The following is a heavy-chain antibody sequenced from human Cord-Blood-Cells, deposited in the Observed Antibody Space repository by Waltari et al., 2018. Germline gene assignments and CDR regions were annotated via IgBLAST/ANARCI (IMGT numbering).Heavy chain of an antibody. CDR3: ARSYYDSSGYFDN. Sequence: EVQLVEYGGGLVQPGGSLRLACAASESPLGSDWTGWVRPAPGKGLEWVANIKQDGSEKYYVDSVKGRFTISRDNAKNSLYLQMNSLRAEDTAVYYCARSYYDSSGYFDNWGQGTLVTVSS. J-gene: IGHJ4*02. CDR2: IKQDGSEK. V-gene: IGHV3-7*01. D-gene: IGHD3-22*01. CDR1: ESPLGSDW.